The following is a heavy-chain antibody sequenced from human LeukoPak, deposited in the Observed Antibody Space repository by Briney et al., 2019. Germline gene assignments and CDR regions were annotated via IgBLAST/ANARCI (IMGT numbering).Heavy chain of an antibody. J-gene: IGHJ4*02. CDR1: GYSISSGYY. Sequence: SETLSLTCTVSGYSISSGYYWGWIRQPPGKGREWIGSIYHSGSTYYNPSLKSRVTISVDTSKNQFSLKLSSVTAADTAVYYCAREGTLVWGSYLRFDYWGQGTLVTVSS. D-gene: IGHD3-16*01. CDR2: IYHSGST. CDR3: AREGTLVWGSYLRFDY. V-gene: IGHV4-38-2*02.